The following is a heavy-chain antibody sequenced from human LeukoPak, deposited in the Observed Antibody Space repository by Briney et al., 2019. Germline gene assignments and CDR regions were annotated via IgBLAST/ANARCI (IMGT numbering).Heavy chain of an antibody. Sequence: PGGSLRLSCAASGFTFSSYAMSWVRQAPGKGLEWVSAISGSGGSTYYADSAKGRFTISRDNSKNTLYLQMNSLRAEDTAVYYCAKGTTYYYDSSGEWGQGTLVTVSS. CDR2: ISGSGGST. CDR3: AKGTTYYYDSSGE. V-gene: IGHV3-23*01. J-gene: IGHJ4*02. D-gene: IGHD3-22*01. CDR1: GFTFSSYA.